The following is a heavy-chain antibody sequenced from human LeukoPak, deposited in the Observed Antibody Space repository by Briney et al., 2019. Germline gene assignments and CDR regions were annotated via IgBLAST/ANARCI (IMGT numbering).Heavy chain of an antibody. CDR3: TRDMIRGVVNY. Sequence: PGGSLRLSCAASGFTFTSYWMHWVRHVPGKGLVWVSRINKDGTSTTNADSVQGRFTISRDNAKNMLYLQMNSLRVEDTAVYYCTRDMIRGVVNYWGQGTLVTVSS. D-gene: IGHD3-10*01. J-gene: IGHJ4*02. CDR1: GFTFTSYW. V-gene: IGHV3-74*01. CDR2: INKDGTST.